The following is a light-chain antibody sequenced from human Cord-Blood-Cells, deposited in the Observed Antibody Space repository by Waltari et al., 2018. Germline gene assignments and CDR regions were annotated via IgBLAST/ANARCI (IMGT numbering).Light chain of an antibody. CDR1: QSVSSY. CDR3: QQRSNWPLT. CDR2: DAA. Sequence: EIVLTQSPATLSLPPGERATLSCRASQSVSSYLAWYQQKPGQAPRLLIYDAANRATGIPARFSGSGSWTDFTLTISSLGPEDFSVYYCQQRSNWPLTFGGGTKVGIK. J-gene: IGKJ4*01. V-gene: IGKV3-11*01.